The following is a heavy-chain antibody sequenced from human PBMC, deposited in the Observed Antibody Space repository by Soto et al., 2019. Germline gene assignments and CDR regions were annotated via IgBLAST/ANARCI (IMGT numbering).Heavy chain of an antibody. CDR3: ARSIRGPRRFNGMDV. CDR2: IERDDDDK. Sequence: SGPTLVNPTETLTLTCTFSGFSLTIPGMCVSWIRQPPGKALEWLALIERDDDDKYYSTSLKTRLTISKDTRKNQVVLTMANMDPADTGTYYCARSIRGPRRFNGMDVWGQGTTVTAP. J-gene: IGHJ6*02. D-gene: IGHD1-20*01. V-gene: IGHV2-70*13. CDR1: GFSLTIPGMC.